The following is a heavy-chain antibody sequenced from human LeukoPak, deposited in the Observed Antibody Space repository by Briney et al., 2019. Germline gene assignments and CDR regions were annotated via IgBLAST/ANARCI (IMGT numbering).Heavy chain of an antibody. CDR2: MYYTGAT. Sequence: SETLSLTCTVSGGSITSSGYYWGWIRQPPGKGLEWIGTMYYTGATYYNPSLKGRVTISVDTSKNQLSLKLSSVTAADAAVYYCARRRGEYTYGYDDNWGQGTLVTVSS. V-gene: IGHV4-39*01. J-gene: IGHJ4*02. CDR1: GGSITSSGYY. D-gene: IGHD5-18*01. CDR3: ARRRGEYTYGYDDN.